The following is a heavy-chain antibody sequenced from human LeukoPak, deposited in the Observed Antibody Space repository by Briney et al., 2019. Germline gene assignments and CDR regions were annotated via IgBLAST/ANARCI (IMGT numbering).Heavy chain of an antibody. CDR2: ITSGSSTI. CDR1: GFTFSLYS. V-gene: IGHV3-48*04. CDR3: ASSYSTSSCSSCDY. D-gene: IGHD6-13*01. Sequence: GGSLRLSCAASGFTFSLYSMNWVRQAPGKGLEWVSYITSGSSTIYYADSVKGRFTISRNNAENSLYLQMNNLRAEDTAVYYCASSYSTSSCSSCDYWVHGNLVSVPS. J-gene: IGHJ4*01.